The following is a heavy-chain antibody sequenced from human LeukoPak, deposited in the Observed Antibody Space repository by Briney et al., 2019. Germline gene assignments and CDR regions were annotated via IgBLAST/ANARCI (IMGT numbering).Heavy chain of an antibody. D-gene: IGHD6-13*01. CDR1: GGSFSGYY. CDR2: INHSGST. Sequence: SETLSLTCAVYGGSFSGYYWSWIRQPPGKGLEWIGEINHSGSTNYNPSLKSRVTISVDTSKNQFSLKLSSVTAADTAVYYCARRGGPYSSSWYRGYYFDYWGQGTLVTVSS. J-gene: IGHJ4*02. CDR3: ARRGGPYSSSWYRGYYFDY. V-gene: IGHV4-34*01.